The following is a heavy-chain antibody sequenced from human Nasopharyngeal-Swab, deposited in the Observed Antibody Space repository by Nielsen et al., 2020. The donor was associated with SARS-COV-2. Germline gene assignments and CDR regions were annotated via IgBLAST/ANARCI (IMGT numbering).Heavy chain of an antibody. D-gene: IGHD6-6*01. V-gene: IGHV1-8*01. CDR2: MNPNSGNT. CDR3: ARGHIAARPAWTHSYYYYYMDV. Sequence: WVRQAPGQGLEWMGWMNPNSGNTAYAQKFQGRVTMTRNTSISTAYMELSSLRSEDTAVYYCARGHIAARPAWTHSYYYYYMDVWGKGTTVTVSS. J-gene: IGHJ6*03.